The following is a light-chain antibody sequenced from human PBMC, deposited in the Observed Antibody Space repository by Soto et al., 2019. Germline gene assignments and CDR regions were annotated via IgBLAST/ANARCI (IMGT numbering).Light chain of an antibody. CDR1: QSVSNDF. J-gene: IGKJ4*01. CDR3: QHRSNWPLT. V-gene: IGKV3D-20*02. Sequence: IVLTQSPGILSLSPGERATLSCRASQSVSNDFLAWYQQKPGQAPRLLIYGASTRATDVPDRFSGSGSGADFTLSISRLEPEDFAVYYCQHRSNWPLTFGGGTTL. CDR2: GAS.